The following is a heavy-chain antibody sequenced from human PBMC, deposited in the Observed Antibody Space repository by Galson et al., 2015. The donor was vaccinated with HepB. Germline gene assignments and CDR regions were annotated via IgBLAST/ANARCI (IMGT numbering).Heavy chain of an antibody. V-gene: IGHV4-59*01. Sequence: SETLSLTCTVSGGSISSYYWSWIRQPPGKGLEWIGYIYYSGSTNYNPSLKSRVTISVDTSKNQFSLKLSSVTAADTAVYYCARDPSLGSGWKDEPNWFDPWGQGTLVTVSS. CDR2: IYYSGST. D-gene: IGHD6-19*01. CDR3: ARDPSLGSGWKDEPNWFDP. J-gene: IGHJ5*02. CDR1: GGSISSYY.